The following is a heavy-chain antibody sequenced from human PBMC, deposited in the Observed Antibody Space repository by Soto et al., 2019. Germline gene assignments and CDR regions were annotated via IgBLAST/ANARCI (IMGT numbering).Heavy chain of an antibody. V-gene: IGHV4-31*03. CDR2: IYYSGST. CDR3: ASTTTYYYDSSGYPFDY. J-gene: IGHJ4*02. Sequence: SETLSLTCTVSGGSISSGGYYWSWIRQHPGKGLEWIGYIYYSGSTYYNPSLKSRVTISVDTSKNQFSLKLSSVTAADTAVYYCASTTTYYYDSSGYPFDYWGQGTLVTVSS. D-gene: IGHD3-22*01. CDR1: GGSISSGGYY.